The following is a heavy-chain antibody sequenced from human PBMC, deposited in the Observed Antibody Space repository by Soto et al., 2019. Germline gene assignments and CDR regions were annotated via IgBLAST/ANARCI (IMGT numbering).Heavy chain of an antibody. CDR3: ARDIDYYDSSGYYYRDAFDI. Sequence: ASVKVSCKASGYTFTSYGISWVRQAPGQGLEWMGWISAYNGNTNYAQKLQGRVTMTTDTSTSTAYMELRSLRSDDTAVYYCARDIDYYDSSGYYYRDAFDICGQGTLVTVSS. D-gene: IGHD3-22*01. V-gene: IGHV1-18*01. CDR1: GYTFTSYG. J-gene: IGHJ3*02. CDR2: ISAYNGNT.